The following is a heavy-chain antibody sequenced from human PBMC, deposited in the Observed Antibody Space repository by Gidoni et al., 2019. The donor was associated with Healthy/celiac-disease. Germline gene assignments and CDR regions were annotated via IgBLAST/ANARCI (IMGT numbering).Heavy chain of an antibody. Sequence: EVQLVESGGGLVQPGRSLHPSCAASGFSFDDYAMHWVRKAPGKGLEWVSGIGWNSGSIGYEDDVKGRFNISRDNAKNTLYLQMNSMRDKDTALYYGAKDIVAVAGNYYFDYWGQGTLVTASS. D-gene: IGHD6-19*01. CDR2: IGWNSGSI. V-gene: IGHV3-9*01. J-gene: IGHJ4*02. CDR1: GFSFDDYA. CDR3: AKDIVAVAGNYYFDY.